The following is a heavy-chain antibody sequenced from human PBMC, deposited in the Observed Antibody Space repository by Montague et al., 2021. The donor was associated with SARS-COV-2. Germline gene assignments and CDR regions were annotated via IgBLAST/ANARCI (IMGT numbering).Heavy chain of an antibody. Sequence: SLRLSCAASGFTFSSYAMHWVRQAPGKGLEWVAVISYDGSNKYYADSVKGRFTISRDNSKNTLYLQMSSLRAEDTAVYYCARVDSGSYVGAFDIWGQGTMVTVSS. CDR2: ISYDGSNK. J-gene: IGHJ3*02. CDR1: GFTFSSYA. CDR3: ARVDSGSYVGAFDI. D-gene: IGHD1-26*01. V-gene: IGHV3-30-3*01.